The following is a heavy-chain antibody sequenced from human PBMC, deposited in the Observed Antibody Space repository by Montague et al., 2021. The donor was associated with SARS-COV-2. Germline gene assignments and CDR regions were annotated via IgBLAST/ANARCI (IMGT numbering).Heavy chain of an antibody. D-gene: IGHD3-16*01. CDR3: ARGFGLADFDL. V-gene: IGHV3-48*02. CDR1: GFSFSSYR. CDR2: ISSSSSTI. Sequence: SLRLSCAASGFSFSSYRMNWVRQAPGKGLEWLSGISSSSSTIYYAGSVKGRFTISRDNGKNSLYLQVNSLRDEDTAVYYCARGFGLADFDLWGRGTLVTVSS. J-gene: IGHJ2*01.